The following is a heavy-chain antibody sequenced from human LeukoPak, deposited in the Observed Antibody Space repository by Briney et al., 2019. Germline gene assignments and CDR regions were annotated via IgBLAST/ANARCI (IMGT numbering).Heavy chain of an antibody. CDR1: GGSISSSSHY. CDR2: VYYSGRT. J-gene: IGHJ4*02. CDR3: VRYVVSGSGIYYFDY. D-gene: IGHD3-10*01. V-gene: IGHV4-39*01. Sequence: ASETLSLTCTVSGGSISSSSHYWSWIRQPPGEGLEWIASVYYSGRTYYNPSLKSRVTISVDTSKNQFSLKLSSVTAADTAVFYCVRYVVSGSGIYYFDYWGQGTLVTVSS.